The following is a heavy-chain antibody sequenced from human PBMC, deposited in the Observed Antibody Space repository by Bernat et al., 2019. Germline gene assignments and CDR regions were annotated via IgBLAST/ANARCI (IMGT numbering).Heavy chain of an antibody. CDR1: GFTFSSYA. D-gene: IGHD1-26*01. Sequence: QVQLVESGGGVVQPGRSLRLSCAASGFTFSSYAMHWVRQAPGKGLQWVAVISNDGSNKYYADSVKGRFTISRDNSKNTLYLQMNSLRVEDTAVYYWAGSDQLGQHWGQGTLVTVSS. CDR3: AGSDQLGQH. J-gene: IGHJ1*01. CDR2: ISNDGSNK. V-gene: IGHV3-30*01.